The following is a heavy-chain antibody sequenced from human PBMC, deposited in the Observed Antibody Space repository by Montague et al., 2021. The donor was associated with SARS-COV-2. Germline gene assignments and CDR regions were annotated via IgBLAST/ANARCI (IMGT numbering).Heavy chain of an antibody. V-gene: IGHV6-1*01. Sequence: CAISGDSVSSNIAAWNWIRQSPSRGLEWLGRTYYRSKWYNDYAVSVRSRITISPYTSKNQFSLQLNSVTPEDTAVYYCTQERGPGRTTWHYFDYWGQGALVTVSS. CDR2: TYYRSKWYN. D-gene: IGHD1-14*01. CDR3: TQERGPGRTTWHYFDY. CDR1: GDSVSSNIAA. J-gene: IGHJ4*02.